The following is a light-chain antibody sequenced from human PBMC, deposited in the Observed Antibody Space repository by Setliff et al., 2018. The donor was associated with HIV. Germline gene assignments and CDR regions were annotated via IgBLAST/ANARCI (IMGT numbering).Light chain of an antibody. V-gene: IGLV2-14*01. CDR2: EVS. J-gene: IGLJ1*01. CDR1: SSDVGGYKY. Sequence: QSALTQPASVSGSPGQSITISCTGTSSDVGGYKYVYWYQQHPGKAPKLMIYEVSNRPSGISNRFSGSKSGNTASLTISGLQAEDEADYYCSSYRSGNTLVFGTGTKATV. CDR3: SSYRSGNTLV.